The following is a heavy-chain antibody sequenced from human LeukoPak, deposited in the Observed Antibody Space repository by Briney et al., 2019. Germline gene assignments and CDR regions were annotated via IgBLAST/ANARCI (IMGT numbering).Heavy chain of an antibody. CDR1: GGSISSSSYY. CDR2: IYYSGST. J-gene: IGHJ6*03. V-gene: IGHV4-39*01. D-gene: IGHD1-7*01. Sequence: PSETLSLTCTVSGGSISSSSYYWGWIRQPPGKGLEWIGSIYYSGSTYYNPSLKSRVTISVDTSKNQFSLKLSSVTAADTAVYYCARGTRDNWNSFMSYYYVDVWGKGTTVTVSS. CDR3: ARGTRDNWNSFMSYYYVDV.